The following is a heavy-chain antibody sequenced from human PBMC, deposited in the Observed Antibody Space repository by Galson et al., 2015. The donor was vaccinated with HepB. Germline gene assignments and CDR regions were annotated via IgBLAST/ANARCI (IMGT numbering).Heavy chain of an antibody. Sequence: ETLSLTCPVSGGSISSSSYYWGWIRQPPGKGLEWIGSIYYSGSTYYNPSLKSRVTISVDTSKNQFSLKLSSVTAADTAVYYCARLVSGSGWYRGAFDIWGQGTMVTVSS. CDR1: GGSISSSSYY. D-gene: IGHD6-19*01. CDR3: ARLVSGSGWYRGAFDI. CDR2: IYYSGST. J-gene: IGHJ3*02. V-gene: IGHV4-39*01.